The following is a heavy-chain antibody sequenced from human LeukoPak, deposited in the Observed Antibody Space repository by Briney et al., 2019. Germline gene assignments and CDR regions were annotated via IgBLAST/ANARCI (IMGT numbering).Heavy chain of an antibody. V-gene: IGHV1-69*13. Sequence: GASVKVSCKASGYTFTSYAMNWVRQAPGQGLEWMGGIIPIFGTANYAQKFQGRVTITADESTSTAYMELSSLRSEDTAVYHCARYGAAAIGRYWFDPWGQGTLVIVSS. D-gene: IGHD2-2*02. J-gene: IGHJ5*02. CDR1: GYTFTSYA. CDR3: ARYGAAAIGRYWFDP. CDR2: IIPIFGTA.